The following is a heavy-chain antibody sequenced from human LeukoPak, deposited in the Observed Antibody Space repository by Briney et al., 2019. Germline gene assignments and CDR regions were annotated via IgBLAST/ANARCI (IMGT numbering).Heavy chain of an antibody. CDR1: GGSFSGYY. J-gene: IGHJ5*02. D-gene: IGHD6-6*01. Sequence: SETLSLTCAVYGGSFSGYYWSWIRQPPGKGLEWIGEINHSGSTNYNPSLKSRVTISVDTSRNQFSLKLSSVTAADTAVYYCARRRIAARPYNWFDPWGQGTLVTVSS. V-gene: IGHV4-34*01. CDR2: INHSGST. CDR3: ARRRIAARPYNWFDP.